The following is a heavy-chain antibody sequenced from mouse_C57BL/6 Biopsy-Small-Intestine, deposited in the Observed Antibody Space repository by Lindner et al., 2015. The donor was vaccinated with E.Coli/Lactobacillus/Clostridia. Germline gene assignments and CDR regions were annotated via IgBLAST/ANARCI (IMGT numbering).Heavy chain of an antibody. J-gene: IGHJ3*01. CDR1: GYTFTDYN. D-gene: IGHD3-1*01. CDR2: IYPNNGGT. Sequence: VQLQESGPELVQPGASVKISCKASGYTFTDYNMDWVKQSHGKSLEWIGYIYPNNGGTGYNQEFKSKATLTVDKSSSTAYMELHSLTSEDSAVYYCTRGQLGLYFAYWGQGTLVTVSA. V-gene: IGHV1-34*02. CDR3: TRGQLGLYFAY.